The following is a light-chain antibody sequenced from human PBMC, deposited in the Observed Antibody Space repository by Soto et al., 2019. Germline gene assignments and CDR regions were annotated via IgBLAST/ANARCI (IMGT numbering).Light chain of an antibody. V-gene: IGKV1-5*03. Sequence: DIQMTQSPYTLSASVGDRVTITCRASQSISTWLAWYQQKPGKAPKLLIYKASSLESGVPSRFSGSGSGTEFTLTISSLQPDDFATYYCQQYDSYSGMFGQGTKVDIK. CDR2: KAS. CDR3: QQYDSYSGM. CDR1: QSISTW. J-gene: IGKJ1*01.